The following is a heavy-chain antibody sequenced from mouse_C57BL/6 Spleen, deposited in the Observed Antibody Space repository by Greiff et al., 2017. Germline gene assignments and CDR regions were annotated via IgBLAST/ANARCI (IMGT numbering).Heavy chain of an antibody. Sequence: EVQVVESGPGLVKPSQSLSLTCSVTGYSITSGYYWNWIRQFPGNKLEWMGYISYDGSNNYNPSLKNRIFITRDTSKNQFFLKLNSVTTEDTATYYCARDDYSNYVFAYWGQGTLVTVSA. D-gene: IGHD2-5*01. CDR3: ARDDYSNYVFAY. CDR2: ISYDGSN. CDR1: GYSITSGYY. V-gene: IGHV3-6*01. J-gene: IGHJ3*01.